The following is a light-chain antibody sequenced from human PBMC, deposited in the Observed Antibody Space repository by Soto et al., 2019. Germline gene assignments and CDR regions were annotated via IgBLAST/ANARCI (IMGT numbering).Light chain of an antibody. J-gene: IGKJ1*01. CDR3: QQSYSTPPWT. V-gene: IGKV1-39*01. Sequence: DIQITQSPSSLSASVGDGVTITCRASQSIVTYLNWYLQKPGKAPKLLIYAASNLQSGVPSRFSGSGSGTDFTLTISSLQPEDFATYFCQQSYSTPPWTFGQGTKVDIK. CDR2: AAS. CDR1: QSIVTY.